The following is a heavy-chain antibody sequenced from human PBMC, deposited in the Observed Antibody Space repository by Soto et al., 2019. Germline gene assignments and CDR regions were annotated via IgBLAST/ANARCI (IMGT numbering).Heavy chain of an antibody. CDR1: GFSLSTSGMC. D-gene: IGHD3-22*01. J-gene: IGHJ3*02. V-gene: IGHV2-70*01. CDR3: ARIRSYYDSSGPMGAHNAFDI. Sequence: SGPTVVNPTHTLTLTCTFSGFSLSTSGMCVCWIRQPPGKALEWLALIDWDDDKYYSTSLKTRLTISKDTSKNQVVLTMTNMDPVDTATYYCARIRSYYDSSGPMGAHNAFDIWGQGTMVTVSS. CDR2: IDWDDDK.